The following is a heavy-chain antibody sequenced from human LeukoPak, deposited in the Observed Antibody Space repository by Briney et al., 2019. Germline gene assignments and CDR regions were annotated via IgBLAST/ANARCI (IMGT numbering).Heavy chain of an antibody. D-gene: IGHD1-26*01. CDR1: GFTFSSYE. Sequence: HPGGSLRLSCAASGFTFSSYEMNWVRQAPGKGLEWVSYISSSGSTIYYADSVKGRFTISRDNAKNSLYLQMNSLRAEDTAVYYCAREWEEAAPRTYYYYGMDVWSQGTTVTVSS. CDR3: AREWEEAAPRTYYYYGMDV. V-gene: IGHV3-48*03. CDR2: ISSSGSTI. J-gene: IGHJ6*02.